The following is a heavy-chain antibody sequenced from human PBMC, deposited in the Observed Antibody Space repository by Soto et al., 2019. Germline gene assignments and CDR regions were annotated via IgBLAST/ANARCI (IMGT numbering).Heavy chain of an antibody. CDR3: ARDRGYYDFWSGPLGPNWFDP. D-gene: IGHD3-3*01. J-gene: IGHJ5*02. CDR1: GGSISSYY. V-gene: IGHV4-59*01. Sequence: SETLSLTCTVSGGSISSYYWSWIRQPPGKGLEWIGYIYYSGSTNYNPSLKSRVTISVDTSKNQFSLKLSSVTAADTAVYCCARDRGYYDFWSGPLGPNWFDPWGQGTLVTVSS. CDR2: IYYSGST.